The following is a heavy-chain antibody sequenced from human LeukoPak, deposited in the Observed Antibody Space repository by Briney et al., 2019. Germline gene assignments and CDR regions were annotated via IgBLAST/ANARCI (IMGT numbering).Heavy chain of an antibody. V-gene: IGHV3-23*01. CDR1: GFTFSSYG. CDR3: AKGQRFYGEYYFDQ. J-gene: IGHJ4*02. CDR2: IIGSGSST. D-gene: IGHD4-17*01. Sequence: PGGTLRLSCAASGFTFSSYGMSWVRQAPGKGLQWVSVIIGSGSSTYYADSVKGRFTISRDNARNTLYLQMNSLRAEDTAVYYCAKGQRFYGEYYFDQWGQGTLVTVSS.